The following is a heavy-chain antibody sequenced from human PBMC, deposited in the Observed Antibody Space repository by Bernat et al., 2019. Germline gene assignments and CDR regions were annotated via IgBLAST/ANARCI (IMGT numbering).Heavy chain of an antibody. Sequence: QVQLVQSGAEVKKPGSSVKVSCKASGGTFSSYAISWVRQSPGQGLEWMGRIIPILGIANYEQKFQGRVTITADKSTSTAYMELSSLRSEETAVYYCARSPFGSGGSLGYDENWFDPWGQGTLVTVSS. D-gene: IGHD3-3*01. CDR3: ARSPFGSGGSLGYDENWFDP. CDR1: GGTFSSYA. J-gene: IGHJ5*02. CDR2: IIPILGIA. V-gene: IGHV1-69*04.